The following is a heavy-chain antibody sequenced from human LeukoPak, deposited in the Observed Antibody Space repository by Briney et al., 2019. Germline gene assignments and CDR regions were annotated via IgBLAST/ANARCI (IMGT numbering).Heavy chain of an antibody. J-gene: IGHJ4*02. CDR3: AKDKGPAAGPFDY. CDR2: MWYHGNNQ. D-gene: IGHD6-13*01. CDR1: GFTFSSYT. Sequence: PGGSLRLSCTASGFTFSSYTMHWVRQAPGKGLEWVAVMWYHGNNQYYADSVKGRFTISRDISQNALYLQMNSLRAEDTAVYYCAKDKGPAAGPFDYWGQGTLVTVSS. V-gene: IGHV3-30-3*01.